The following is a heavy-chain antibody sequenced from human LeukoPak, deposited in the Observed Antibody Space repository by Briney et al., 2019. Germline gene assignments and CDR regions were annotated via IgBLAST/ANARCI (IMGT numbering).Heavy chain of an antibody. CDR3: ARRAGAYSHPYDY. V-gene: IGHV4-59*08. D-gene: IGHD4/OR15-4a*01. CDR2: IYYSGST. J-gene: IGHJ4*02. Sequence: SETLSLTCTVSGGSISPYYWSWIRQPPGKGLEWIGYIYYSGSTYYNPSLKSRVTISVDTSKNQFSLKLSSVTAADTAVYYCARRAGAYSHPYDYWGQGTLVTVSS. CDR1: GGSISPYY.